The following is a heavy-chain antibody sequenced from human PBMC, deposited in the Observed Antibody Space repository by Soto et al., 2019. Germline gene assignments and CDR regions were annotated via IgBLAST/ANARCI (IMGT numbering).Heavy chain of an antibody. CDR1: GFTFRSYG. V-gene: IGHV3-30*18. Sequence: GGSPRLSCAASGFTFRSYGMHWVRQAPAKGLEWVAVISYDGSNKYYADSVKGRFTISRDNSKNTLYLQMNSLRAEDTAVYYCAKGGVGSTSNAFDIWGQGTMVTVSS. J-gene: IGHJ3*02. CDR3: AKGGVGSTSNAFDI. D-gene: IGHD1-26*01. CDR2: ISYDGSNK.